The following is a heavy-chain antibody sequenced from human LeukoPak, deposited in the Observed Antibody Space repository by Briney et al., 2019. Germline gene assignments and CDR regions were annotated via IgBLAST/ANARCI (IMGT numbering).Heavy chain of an antibody. CDR3: ARAYQGRQWLVRIFDY. CDR2: IIPIFGTA. Sequence: ASVKVSCKASGGTFSSYAISWVRQAPGQGLEWMGGIIPIFGTANYAQKFQGRVTITADESTSTAYMELSSLRSEDTAVYYCARAYQGRQWLVRIFDYWGQGTLVTVSS. D-gene: IGHD6-19*01. CDR1: GGTFSSYA. J-gene: IGHJ4*02. V-gene: IGHV1-69*13.